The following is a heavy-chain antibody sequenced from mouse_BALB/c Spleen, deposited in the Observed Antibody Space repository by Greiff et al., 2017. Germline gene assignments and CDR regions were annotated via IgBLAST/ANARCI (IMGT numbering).Heavy chain of an antibody. CDR2: IDPANGNT. CDR3: ASWDVYYYAMDY. Sequence: VQLQQSGAELVKPGASVKLSCTASGFNIKDTYMHWVKQRPEQGLEWIGRIDPANGNTKYDPKFQGKATITADTSSNTAYLQLSSLTSEDTAVYYCASWDVYYYAMDYWGQGTSVTVSS. CDR1: GFNIKDTY. V-gene: IGHV14-3*02. D-gene: IGHD4-1*01. J-gene: IGHJ4*01.